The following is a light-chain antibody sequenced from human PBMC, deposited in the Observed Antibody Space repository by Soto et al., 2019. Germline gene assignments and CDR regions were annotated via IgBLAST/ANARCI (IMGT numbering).Light chain of an antibody. Sequence: IVLTQSPATLSLSPGKRATLSCRASQNISNYLIWYQQKPGQAPRLLIYDVSNRATGIPARFSGSGSGTDFTLTISSLQPEDFATYYCQKCKVAPFTFGGGTKVDIK. CDR2: DVS. CDR1: QNISNY. J-gene: IGKJ4*01. CDR3: QKCKVAPFT. V-gene: IGKV3-11*01.